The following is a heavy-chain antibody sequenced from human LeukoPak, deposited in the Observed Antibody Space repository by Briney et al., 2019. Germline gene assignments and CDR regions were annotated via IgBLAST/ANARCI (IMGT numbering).Heavy chain of an antibody. CDR2: IYPGDSDT. CDR1: GYSFTSYW. D-gene: IGHD2-2*01. Sequence: GESLKISCKGSGYSFTSYWIGWVRQMPGKGLEWMGIIYPGDSDTRYSPSFQGQVTISADKSISTAYLQWSSLKASDTAMYYCARRYCSSTSCYEPLDYWGQGTLVTVSS. J-gene: IGHJ4*02. CDR3: ARRYCSSTSCYEPLDY. V-gene: IGHV5-51*01.